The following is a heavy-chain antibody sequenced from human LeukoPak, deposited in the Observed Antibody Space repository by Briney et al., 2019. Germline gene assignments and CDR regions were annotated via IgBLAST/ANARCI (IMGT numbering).Heavy chain of an antibody. CDR1: GFTFSSYA. J-gene: IGHJ4*02. D-gene: IGHD6-13*01. CDR3: AKGSAISSSWYELAYYFDY. CDR2: ISGSGGST. Sequence: GGSLRLSCAASGFTFSSYAMSWVRQAPGKGLEWVSAISGSGGSTYYADSVKGRFTISRDNSKNTLYLQMNSLRAEDTAVYYCAKGSAISSSWYELAYYFDYWAREPWSPSPQ. V-gene: IGHV3-23*01.